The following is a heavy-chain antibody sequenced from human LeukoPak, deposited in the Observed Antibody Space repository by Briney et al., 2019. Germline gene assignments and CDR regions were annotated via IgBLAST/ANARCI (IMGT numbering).Heavy chain of an antibody. CDR2: MYYSGSGSA. V-gene: IGHV4-59*08. D-gene: IGHD3-22*01. CDR1: GGSISGYY. Sequence: KPSETLSLTCTVSGGSISGYYWSWIRQPPGKGLEWIGYMYYSGSGSANYNPSLKSRVSISVDTSKNHFSLKLSSVTAADTAVYYCAREQYDSSGYYDYWGQGTLVTVSS. CDR3: AREQYDSSGYYDY. J-gene: IGHJ4*02.